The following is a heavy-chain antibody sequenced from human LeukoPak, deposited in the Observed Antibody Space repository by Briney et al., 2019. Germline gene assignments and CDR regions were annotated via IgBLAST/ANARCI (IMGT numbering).Heavy chain of an antibody. V-gene: IGHV4-4*07. D-gene: IGHD6-13*01. CDR1: GASISSHY. Sequence: SETLSLTCTVSGASISSHYWSWIRQPAGKGLEWIGLVYSSGSTNYNPSLKSRVTISVDTSKNQFSLKLSSVTAADTAVYYCARAIAAYKAWFDPWGQGTLVTVSS. CDR3: ARAIAAYKAWFDP. J-gene: IGHJ5*02. CDR2: VYSSGST.